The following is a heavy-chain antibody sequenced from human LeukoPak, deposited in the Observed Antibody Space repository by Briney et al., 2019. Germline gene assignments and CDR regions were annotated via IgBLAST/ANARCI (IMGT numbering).Heavy chain of an antibody. CDR2: IYNSGST. J-gene: IGHJ4*02. CDR1: GGSISSGGYY. V-gene: IGHV4-61*09. D-gene: IGHD6-13*01. Sequence: SQTLSLTCTVSGGSISSGGYYWSWIRQPPGKGLEWIGHIYNSGSTNYNPSLKSRVAISVDTSKNQFSLKLSSVTAADTAVYYCARHEAAALSSLDYWGQGTLVTVSS. CDR3: ARHEAAALSSLDY.